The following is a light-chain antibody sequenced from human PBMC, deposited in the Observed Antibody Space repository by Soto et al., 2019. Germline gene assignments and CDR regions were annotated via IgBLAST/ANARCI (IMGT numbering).Light chain of an antibody. CDR1: SSDIGHYNY. J-gene: IGLJ1*01. CDR3: SSYTSTSAYV. V-gene: IGLV2-14*01. Sequence: QSALTQPASVSGSPGQSITISCTGSSSDIGHYNYVSWYQQYPGKAPKLMIYGVRNRPSGISNRFSGPKSANTASLTISGLQADDEAYYYCSSYTSTSAYVFGTRTKGTVL. CDR2: GVR.